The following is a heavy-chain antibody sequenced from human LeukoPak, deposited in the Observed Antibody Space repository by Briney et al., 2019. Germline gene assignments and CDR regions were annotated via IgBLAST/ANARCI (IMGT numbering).Heavy chain of an antibody. J-gene: IGHJ5*02. V-gene: IGHV4-59*11. CDR3: ARLYDSSTYTNWLDP. Sequence: SETLSLTCTVSGGPISSHYWSWIRQPPGKGLEWIGYIYYSGSTKHNPSLKSRVTISVDTSNNQFSLKLSSVTAADTAVYYCARLYDSSTYTNWLDPWGQGTLVTVSS. D-gene: IGHD3-22*01. CDR1: GGPISSHY. CDR2: IYYSGST.